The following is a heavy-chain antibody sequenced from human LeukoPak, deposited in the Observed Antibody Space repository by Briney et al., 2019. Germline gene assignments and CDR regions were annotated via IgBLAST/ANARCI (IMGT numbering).Heavy chain of an antibody. CDR2: ISGSGDTT. CDR1: GFTFNNYA. J-gene: IGHJ4*02. D-gene: IGHD3-10*01. V-gene: IGHV3-23*01. Sequence: SGGSLRLSCTASGFTFNNYAIDWVRQAPGKGLEWVSAISGSGDTTYHADSVKSRFTISRDNSRNTLYLQMNSLRAEDTAVYYCAKDASLLWFGEFLYYFDYWGQGTLVTVSS. CDR3: AKDASLLWFGEFLYYFDY.